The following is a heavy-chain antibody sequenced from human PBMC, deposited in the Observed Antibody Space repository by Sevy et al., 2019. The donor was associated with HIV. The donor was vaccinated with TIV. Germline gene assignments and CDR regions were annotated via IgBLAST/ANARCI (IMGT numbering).Heavy chain of an antibody. V-gene: IGHV3-23*01. J-gene: IGHJ6*03. CDR3: AKGGGGHYDPDEIGYYFYYYNMDV. CDR1: GFSFDSYG. Sequence: GGSLRLSCAVSGFSFDSYGMTWVRQAPGKGLEWVSGISGSGTRTYYADSVKGRFIISRDNSKNTLYLQMNSLRREDPAIIYRAKGGGGHYDPDEIGYYFYYYNMDVWGKGTTVTVSS. CDR2: ISGSGTRT. D-gene: IGHD3-22*01.